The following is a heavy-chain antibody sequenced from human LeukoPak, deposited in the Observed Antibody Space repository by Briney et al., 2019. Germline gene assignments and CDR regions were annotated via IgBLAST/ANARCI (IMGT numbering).Heavy chain of an antibody. J-gene: IGHJ6*02. D-gene: IGHD4-17*01. CDR1: GGTYSSYS. Sequence: GASVKVSCKASGGTYSSYSISWVRQAPGQGLEWMGRIIPILGIANYAQKFQGRVTMTADKSTSTAYMELSSLRSEDTAVYYCARDRTTDAMDVWGQGTTVIVSS. CDR3: ARDRTTDAMDV. CDR2: IIPILGIA. V-gene: IGHV1-69*04.